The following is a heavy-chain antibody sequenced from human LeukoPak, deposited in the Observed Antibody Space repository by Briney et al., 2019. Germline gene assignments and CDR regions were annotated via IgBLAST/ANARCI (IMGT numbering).Heavy chain of an antibody. CDR3: ARGAMIVVAIDAFDI. CDR2: IYTSGST. V-gene: IGHV4-61*02. D-gene: IGHD3-22*01. CDR1: GGSISSGSYY. J-gene: IGHJ3*02. Sequence: TLSLTCTVSGGSISSGSYYWSWIRQPAGKGLEWIGRIYTSGSTNYNPSLKSRVTISVDTSKNQFSLKLSSVTAADTAVYYCARGAMIVVAIDAFDIWGQGTMVTVSS.